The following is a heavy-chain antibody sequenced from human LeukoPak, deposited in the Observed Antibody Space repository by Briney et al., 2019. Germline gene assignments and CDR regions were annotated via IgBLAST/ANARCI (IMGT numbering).Heavy chain of an antibody. CDR1: GFTFSSYW. J-gene: IGHJ4*02. D-gene: IGHD3-3*01. CDR3: XXXXXXVYDYXSXYYGRPVDH. CDR2: IKQDGSER. Sequence: GGSLRLSCEASGFTFSSYWMTWIRQGPGKGLEGVANIKQDGSERYYVDSVKGRLTISRDNAKNSRYLQMNSLRAEDTALYFCXXXXXXVYDYXSXYYGRPVDHXGQGTLVTVSS. V-gene: IGHV3-7*01.